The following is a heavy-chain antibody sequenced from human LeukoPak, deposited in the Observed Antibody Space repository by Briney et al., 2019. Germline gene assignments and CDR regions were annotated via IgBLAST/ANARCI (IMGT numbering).Heavy chain of an antibody. CDR3: ARDRALRAAWFDP. V-gene: IGHV4-31*03. CDR2: IYYSGST. Sequence: PSQTQSLTCTVSGGSISSGGYYWSWIRQHPGKGLEWIGYIYYSGSTYYNPSLKSRVTISVDTSKNQFSLKLSSVTAADTAVYYCARDRALRAAWFDPWGQGTLVTVSS. CDR1: GGSISSGGYY. D-gene: IGHD4-17*01. J-gene: IGHJ5*02.